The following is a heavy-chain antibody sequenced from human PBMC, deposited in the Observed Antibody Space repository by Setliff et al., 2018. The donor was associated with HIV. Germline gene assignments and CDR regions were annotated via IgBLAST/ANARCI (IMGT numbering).Heavy chain of an antibody. CDR2: INPKSGVA. J-gene: IGHJ5*02. V-gene: IGHV1-2*06. D-gene: IGHD5-12*01. CDR3: ARAHFLVAMTRNWFDP. Sequence: GASVKVSCKASGYTFTDFYIHWVRQAPGQGLEWIGRINPKSGVADYLKKFQGRVTMTADTLSNTAHMELIRPRFDDTAVYYCARAHFLVAMTRNWFDPWGQGTLFTVSS. CDR1: GYTFTDFY.